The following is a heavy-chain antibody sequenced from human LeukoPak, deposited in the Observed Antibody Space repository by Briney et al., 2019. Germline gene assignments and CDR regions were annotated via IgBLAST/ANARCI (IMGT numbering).Heavy chain of an antibody. D-gene: IGHD5-12*01. CDR3: AREPTSGREPTSGRPLDY. CDR2: IYSSGSN. J-gene: IGHJ4*02. CDR1: GGSISGYF. V-gene: IGHV4-4*07. Sequence: SEALSLTCTVSGGSISGYFWTWIRQPAGKGLEWIGRIYSSGSNNYNPSLKSRVAMSLDTSKNHFSLNLTSVTAADTAVYYCAREPTSGREPTSGRPLDYWGQGTLVTVSS.